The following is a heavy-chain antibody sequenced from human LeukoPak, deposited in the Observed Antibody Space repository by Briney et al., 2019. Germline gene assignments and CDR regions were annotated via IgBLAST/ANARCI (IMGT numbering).Heavy chain of an antibody. D-gene: IGHD3-3*02. CDR2: IFPSGGEI. V-gene: IGHV3-23*01. CDR3: ARDLHPRLAGFFDY. CDR1: GFTFSTFA. Sequence: GGSLRLSCAASGFTFSTFAMIWVRQPPGKGLEWVSSIFPSGGEIHYADSVRGRFTISRDNSKSTLSLQMNSLRAEDTAIYYCARDLHPRLAGFFDYWGQGTLVTVSS. J-gene: IGHJ4*02.